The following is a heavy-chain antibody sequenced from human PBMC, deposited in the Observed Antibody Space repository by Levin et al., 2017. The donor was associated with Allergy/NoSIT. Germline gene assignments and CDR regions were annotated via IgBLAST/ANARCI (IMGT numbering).Heavy chain of an antibody. CDR2: ISHSPSTI. D-gene: IGHD5-24*01. J-gene: IGHJ6*02. Sequence: GGSLRLSCAASGFTFSTYSMNWVRQAPGKGLEWVSYISHSPSTIYYADSVKGRFTISRDNARNSLYLQMDSLRAEDTALYYCARDMDNKPHWRDGYYYYSGMDVWGQGTTVTVSS. V-gene: IGHV3-48*01. CDR3: ARDMDNKPHWRDGYYYYSGMDV. CDR1: GFTFSTYS.